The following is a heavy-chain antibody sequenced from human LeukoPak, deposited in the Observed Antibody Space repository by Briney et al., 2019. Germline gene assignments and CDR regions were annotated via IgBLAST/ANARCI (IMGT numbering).Heavy chain of an antibody. J-gene: IGHJ6*02. CDR1: GFTFNNYP. CDR2: ISNNGGST. Sequence: GGSLRLSCAASGFTFNNYPMSWVRQAPGKGLEYVSAISNNGGSTYYADSVKGRFTISRDNSKNTLYLQMSSLRPEDTAVYHCVPFRYYDMDVWGQGTTVTVSS. CDR3: VPFRYYDMDV. V-gene: IGHV3-64D*06.